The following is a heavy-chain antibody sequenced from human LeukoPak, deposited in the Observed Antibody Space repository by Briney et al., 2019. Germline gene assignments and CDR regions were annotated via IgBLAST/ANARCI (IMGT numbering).Heavy chain of an antibody. J-gene: IGHJ4*02. CDR1: GFTFDDYA. V-gene: IGHV3-9*01. CDR3: ARDLGYCTNGVCHTRFDY. CDR2: ISWNSGSI. D-gene: IGHD2-8*01. Sequence: GGSLRLSCAASGFTFDDYAMHWVRLAPGKGLEWVSGISWNSGSIGYADSVKGRLTISRDNTKGSLFLQLNSLRAEDTAVYYCARDLGYCTNGVCHTRFDYWGQGTLVAVSS.